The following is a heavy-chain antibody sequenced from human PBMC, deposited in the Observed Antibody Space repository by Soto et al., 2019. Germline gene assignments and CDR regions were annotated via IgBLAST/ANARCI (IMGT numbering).Heavy chain of an antibody. CDR2: IVVGSGNT. CDR3: AAEVYCSGGSCSAYYGMDV. Sequence: SVKVSCKASGFTFINSAIQWVRQARGQRLEWIGWIVVGSGNTNYAQKFQERVTITRDMSTSTAYMELSSLRSEDTAVYYCAAEVYCSGGSCSAYYGMDVWGQGTTVTVSS. J-gene: IGHJ6*02. D-gene: IGHD2-15*01. CDR1: GFTFINSA. V-gene: IGHV1-58*02.